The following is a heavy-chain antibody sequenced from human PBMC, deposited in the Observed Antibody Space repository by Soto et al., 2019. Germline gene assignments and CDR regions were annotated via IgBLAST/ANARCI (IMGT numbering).Heavy chain of an antibody. CDR1: GGSISSGGYS. CDR3: AGWIQLQQYYYSGMDV. CDR2: MYHSGST. D-gene: IGHD5-18*01. Sequence: SETLSLTCAVSGGSISSGGYSWSWIRQPPGKGLEWIGYMYHSGSTYYNPSLKSRVTISIDRSKNQFSLKLSSVTAADTAVYYCAGWIQLQQYYYSGMDVWGQGTTVTVSS. J-gene: IGHJ6*02. V-gene: IGHV4-30-2*01.